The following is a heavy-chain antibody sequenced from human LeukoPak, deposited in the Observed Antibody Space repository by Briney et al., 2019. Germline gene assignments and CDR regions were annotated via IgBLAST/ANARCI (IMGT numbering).Heavy chain of an antibody. CDR2: IYYSGST. D-gene: IGHD6-19*01. J-gene: IGHJ6*02. CDR3: ARAGYSSGWSRVDYYYYGMDV. Sequence: SETLSLTCTVSGGSISSYYWSWIRQPPGKGLEWIGYIYYSGSTNYNPSLKSRVTISVDTSKNQFSLQLNSVTPEDTAVYYCARAGYSSGWSRVDYYYYGMDVWGQGTTVTVSS. V-gene: IGHV4-59*12. CDR1: GGSISSYY.